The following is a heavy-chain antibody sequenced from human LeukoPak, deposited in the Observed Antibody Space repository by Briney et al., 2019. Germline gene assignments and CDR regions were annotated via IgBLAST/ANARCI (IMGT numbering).Heavy chain of an antibody. CDR2: ISAYNGNT. V-gene: IGHV1-18*01. J-gene: IGHJ4*02. Sequence: ASVKVSCKASGYTFSSYGISWVRQAPGQAVEWLGYISAYNGNTNYAQKVQGRITMTTDTSTSTAYMEMRSLRSDDTAVYYCARDCSGSSCYWIHWGQGTLVTVSS. CDR1: GYTFSSYG. CDR3: ARDCSGSSCYWIH. D-gene: IGHD2-15*01.